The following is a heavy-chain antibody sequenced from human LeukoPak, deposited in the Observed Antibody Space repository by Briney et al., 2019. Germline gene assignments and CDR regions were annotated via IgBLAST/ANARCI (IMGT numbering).Heavy chain of an antibody. CDR2: IIPILGIA. J-gene: IGHJ4*02. D-gene: IGHD3-22*01. CDR1: GGTFSSYA. V-gene: IGHV1-69*04. CDR3: AGGLSPNYYDSSGYTWGY. Sequence: PGASVKVSCKASGGTFSSYAISWVRQAPGQGLEWMGRIIPILGIANYAQKFQGRVTITADKSTGTAYMELSSLRSEDTAVYYCAGGLSPNYYDSSGYTWGYWGQGTLVTVSS.